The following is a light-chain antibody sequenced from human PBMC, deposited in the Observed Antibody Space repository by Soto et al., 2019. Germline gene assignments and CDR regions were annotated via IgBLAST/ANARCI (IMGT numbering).Light chain of an antibody. V-gene: IGLV1-47*02. Sequence: QSVMTQPPSASGTPGQRVTISCSGSTSNIGSNYVYWYQQLPGRATKLLIYSNDRRTSGVPERFSGSKSGTSASLAISGLRSEDEADYYCAAWEDSRSVLLGGGTKLTVL. CDR1: TSNIGSNY. J-gene: IGLJ2*01. CDR3: AAWEDSRSVL. CDR2: SND.